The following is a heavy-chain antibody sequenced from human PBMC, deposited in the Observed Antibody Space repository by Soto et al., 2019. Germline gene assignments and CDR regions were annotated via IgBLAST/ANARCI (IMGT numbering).Heavy chain of an antibody. J-gene: IGHJ4*02. CDR1: GGSFTEYY. D-gene: IGHD7-27*01. V-gene: IGHV4-34*01. CDR2: INHNGRT. Sequence: QVRLQQWGAGLLKPSETLSLTCAVYGGSFTEYYWSWIRQTPGKGLEWIGEINHNGRTNYNPSLKTRVTMSVDTSMNQFSLKLSSVTAADTAMYYCARKRIWGLGDWGQGTLVTVSS. CDR3: ARKRIWGLGD.